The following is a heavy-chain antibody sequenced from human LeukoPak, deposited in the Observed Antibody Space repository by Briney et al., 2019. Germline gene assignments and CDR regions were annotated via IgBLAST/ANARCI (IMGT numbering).Heavy chain of an antibody. CDR1: GYTFTSYD. J-gene: IGHJ6*03. Sequence: ASVKVSCTASGYTFTSYDINWVRQATGQGLEWMGWMNPNSGNTGYAQKFQGRVTITRNTSISTAYMELSSLRSEDTAVYYCARGHNSGSYYDFYYYYYMDVWDKGTTVTVSS. D-gene: IGHD1-26*01. CDR2: MNPNSGNT. V-gene: IGHV1-8*03. CDR3: ARGHNSGSYYDFYYYYYMDV.